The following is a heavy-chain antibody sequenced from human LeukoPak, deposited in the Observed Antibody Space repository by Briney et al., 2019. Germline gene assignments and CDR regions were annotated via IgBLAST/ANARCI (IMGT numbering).Heavy chain of an antibody. CDR1: GFTVSSYA. Sequence: GGSLRLSCAASGFTVSSYAMSWVRQAPGKGLEWVSLISGSGGTTYYADSVKGRFTISRDNSKNTLYLQMSSLKAEDTAVYYCAKDDCSGGSCYSSGNDAFDIWGQGTMVTVSS. J-gene: IGHJ3*02. D-gene: IGHD2-15*01. CDR2: ISGSGGTT. CDR3: AKDDCSGGSCYSSGNDAFDI. V-gene: IGHV3-23*01.